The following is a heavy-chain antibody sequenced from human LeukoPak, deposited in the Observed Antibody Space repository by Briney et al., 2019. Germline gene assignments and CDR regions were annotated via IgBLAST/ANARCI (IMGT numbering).Heavy chain of an antibody. J-gene: IGHJ4*02. Sequence: SETLSLTCTVSGGSISSSSYYWGWIRQPPGKGLEWIGSIYYSGSTYYNPSLKSRVTISVDTPKNQFSLKLSSVTAADTAVYYCARHFGILVQAANEEVFDYWGQGTLVTVSS. D-gene: IGHD2-2*01. CDR1: GGSISSSSYY. CDR3: ARHFGILVQAANEEVFDY. CDR2: IYYSGST. V-gene: IGHV4-39*01.